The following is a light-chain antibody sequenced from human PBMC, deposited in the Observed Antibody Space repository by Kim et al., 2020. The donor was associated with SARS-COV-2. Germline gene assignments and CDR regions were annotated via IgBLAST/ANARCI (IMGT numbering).Light chain of an antibody. V-gene: IGLV3-19*01. CDR1: SLRSYY. Sequence: SSEPTQDPAVSVALGQTVRITCQGDSLRSYYASWYQQKPGQAPVLVIYGRNNRPSGIPDRFSGSTSGNTASLTITGAQAEDEADYYCKSRDSSGNVVFGGGTKVTVL. CDR2: GRN. CDR3: KSRDSSGNVV. J-gene: IGLJ2*01.